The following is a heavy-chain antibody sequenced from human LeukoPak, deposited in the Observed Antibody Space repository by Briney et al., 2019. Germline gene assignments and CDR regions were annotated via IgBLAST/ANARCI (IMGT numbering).Heavy chain of an antibody. CDR3: GRQGYTASHYFFDY. Sequence: SETLPLTCTVSSGSIRSYYWGWVRQAPGKGLEWIGRIYTTGTTQYNPSLKSRVTMSVDTSTNQFSLNLRSMTAADTAVYYCGRQGYTASHYFFDYWSQGTLVAVS. CDR2: IYTTGTT. CDR1: SGSIRSYY. D-gene: IGHD2-2*02. V-gene: IGHV4-4*07. J-gene: IGHJ4*02.